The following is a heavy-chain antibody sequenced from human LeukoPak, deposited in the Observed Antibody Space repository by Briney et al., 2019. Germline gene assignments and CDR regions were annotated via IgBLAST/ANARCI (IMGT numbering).Heavy chain of an antibody. CDR2: ISISSSYI. Sequence: GGSLRLSCAASGFTFGSYSMNWVRQAPGKGLEWVSSISISSSYIYYADSVKGRFTISRDNAKNSLYLQMNSLRAEDTAVYFCARGRSGYCSTTSCSRPPDYWGQGTLVTVSS. V-gene: IGHV3-21*01. J-gene: IGHJ4*02. CDR1: GFTFGSYS. CDR3: ARGRSGYCSTTSCSRPPDY. D-gene: IGHD2-2*03.